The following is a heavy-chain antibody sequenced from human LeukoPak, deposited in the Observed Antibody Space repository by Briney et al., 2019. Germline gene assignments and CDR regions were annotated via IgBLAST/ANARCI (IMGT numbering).Heavy chain of an antibody. Sequence: PSETLSLTCTVSGGSISSSSYYWGWIRQPPGKGLEWIGSIYYSGSTYYNPSLKSRVTISVDTSKNQFSLKLSSVTAADTAVYYCARGDISVTKHFDYWGQGSLVTVSS. CDR2: IYYSGST. CDR1: GGSISSSSYY. CDR3: ARGDISVTKHFDY. V-gene: IGHV4-39*07. D-gene: IGHD1-7*01. J-gene: IGHJ4*02.